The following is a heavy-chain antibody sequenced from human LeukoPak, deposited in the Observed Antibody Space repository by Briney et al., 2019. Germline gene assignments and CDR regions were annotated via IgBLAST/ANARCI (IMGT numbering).Heavy chain of an antibody. CDR3: ARDRVGQQLVGRNYYYYYMDV. J-gene: IGHJ6*03. D-gene: IGHD6-13*01. V-gene: IGHV4-59*01. CDR1: GGSFSGYY. Sequence: SETLSLTCGVSGGSFSGYYWSWIRQPPGKGLEWIGYIYYSGSTNYNPSLKSRVTISVDTSKNQFSLKLSSVTAADTAVYYCARDRVGQQLVGRNYYYYYMDVWGKGTTVTISS. CDR2: IYYSGST.